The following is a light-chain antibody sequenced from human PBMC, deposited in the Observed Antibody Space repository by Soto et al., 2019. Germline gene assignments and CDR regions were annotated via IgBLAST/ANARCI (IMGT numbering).Light chain of an antibody. CDR1: QAISTW. Sequence: DIQMTQSPSSVSASVGDRVTITCRASQAISTWLAWYQQNPGKAPKLLIYSASNLQSGVPSRFSGSGSGTDFTLTISSLQPEDFATYYCQQGNSFPRTFGQGTKVEIK. J-gene: IGKJ1*01. CDR3: QQGNSFPRT. CDR2: SAS. V-gene: IGKV1D-12*01.